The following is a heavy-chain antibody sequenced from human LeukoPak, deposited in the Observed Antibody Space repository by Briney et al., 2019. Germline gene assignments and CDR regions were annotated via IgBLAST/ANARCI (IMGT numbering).Heavy chain of an antibody. D-gene: IGHD2/OR15-2a*01. J-gene: IGHJ4*02. CDR3: AKDPHSFLSPVVDDFDQ. Sequence: PGGSLRLSCAASGFTFADYAMNWFRQAPGKGLEWVSAIRARAGSTYYGDSVKGRFAVSRDNSKNTLYLQMNSLRAEDTAVYYCAKDPHSFLSPVVDDFDQWGQGTLVIVSS. CDR2: IRARAGST. V-gene: IGHV3-23*01. CDR1: GFTFADYA.